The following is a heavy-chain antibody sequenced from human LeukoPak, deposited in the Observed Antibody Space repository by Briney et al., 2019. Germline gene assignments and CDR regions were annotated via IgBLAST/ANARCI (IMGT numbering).Heavy chain of an antibody. D-gene: IGHD1-26*01. CDR3: AKDGVGATTGYYYMDV. V-gene: IGHV3-23*01. CDR2: IGGSGGST. Sequence: PGGSLRLSCAASGFTFSSYAMSWVRQAPGKGLEWVSAIGGSGGSTYYADSVKGRFTISRDNSKNTLYLQMNSLRAEDTAVYYCAKDGVGATTGYYYMDVWGKGTTVTVSS. CDR1: GFTFSSYA. J-gene: IGHJ6*03.